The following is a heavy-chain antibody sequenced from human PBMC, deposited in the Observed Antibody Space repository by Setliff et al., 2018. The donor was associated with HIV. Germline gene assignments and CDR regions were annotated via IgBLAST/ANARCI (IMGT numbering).Heavy chain of an antibody. J-gene: IGHJ5*02. CDR2: IQTYSGRP. D-gene: IGHD4-17*01. Sequence: GASVKVSCKASGYSFTNYAMNWVRQAPGQGLEWMGWIQTYSGRPTHAPGFTGRFVFSVDTSDTTAYLQISSLKAEDTAVYYCARALYGDYGGDLNWLDPWGQGTLVTVSS. CDR3: ARALYGDYGGDLNWLDP. V-gene: IGHV7-4-1*02. CDR1: GYSFTNYA.